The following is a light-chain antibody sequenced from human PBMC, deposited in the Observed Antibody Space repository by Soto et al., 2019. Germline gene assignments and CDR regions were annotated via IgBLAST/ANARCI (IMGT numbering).Light chain of an antibody. CDR2: EVS. J-gene: IGLJ3*02. CDR1: SSDIGSNNY. Sequence: QSALTQPASVSGSPGQSITISCTGTSSDIGSNNYVSWFQQRPGNAPTLIMYEVSNRPSGVSTHFSGSKSGNTASLTISGLLPEDEAEYYCSSDTTTTRLFGGGTKLTVL. V-gene: IGLV2-14*01. CDR3: SSDTTTTRL.